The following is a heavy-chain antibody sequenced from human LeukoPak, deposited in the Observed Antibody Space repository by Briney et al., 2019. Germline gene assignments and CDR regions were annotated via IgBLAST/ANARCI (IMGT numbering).Heavy chain of an antibody. CDR2: IIPIFGTA. CDR3: ARETYYFDY. Sequence: SVTVSLKASGGTFSNYAISWVRQAPGQGLEWMGGIIPIFGTANYAQQFQGRVTITTEESTSTAYTELSSLRSEDTAVYDCARETYYFDYWGQGTLVTVSS. V-gene: IGHV1-69*05. CDR1: GGTFSNYA. J-gene: IGHJ4*02.